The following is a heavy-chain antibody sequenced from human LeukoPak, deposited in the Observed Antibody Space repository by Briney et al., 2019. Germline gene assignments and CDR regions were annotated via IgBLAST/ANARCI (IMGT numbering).Heavy chain of an antibody. Sequence: QAGGSLRLSCAASGFTFSSYSMNWVRQAPGKGLEWVSAISGNGGSTYYADSVKGRFTISRDNSKNTLYLQIDSLGAEDTAVYYCAKEGPYDFWSGHASAFDIWGQGTKVTVSS. D-gene: IGHD3-3*01. CDR2: ISGNGGST. CDR1: GFTFSSYS. V-gene: IGHV3-23*01. CDR3: AKEGPYDFWSGHASAFDI. J-gene: IGHJ3*02.